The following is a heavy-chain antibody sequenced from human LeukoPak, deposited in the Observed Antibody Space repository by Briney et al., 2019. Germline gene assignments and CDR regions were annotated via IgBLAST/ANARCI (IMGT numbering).Heavy chain of an antibody. J-gene: IGHJ4*02. CDR1: GGTISSSSYY. Sequence: SETPSLTCTVSGGTISSSSYYWGWIRQPPGKGLEWIGSIYYSGSTYYNPSLKSRVTISVDTSKNQFSLKLSSVTAADTAVYYCARDVTAAFDYWGQGTLVTVSS. D-gene: IGHD6-13*01. CDR2: IYYSGST. CDR3: ARDVTAAFDY. V-gene: IGHV4-39*07.